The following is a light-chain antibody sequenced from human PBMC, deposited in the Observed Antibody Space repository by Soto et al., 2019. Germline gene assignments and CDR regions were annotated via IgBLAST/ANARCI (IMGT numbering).Light chain of an antibody. CDR2: DAS. Sequence: EIVLTQAPATLSLSPGERATHSCRASQSVSSYLAWYQQKPGQAPRLLIYDASNRATGIPARFSGSGSGTDFTLTISSLEPEDFAVYYCQQRSNWLWTFGQGTKVDIK. CDR3: QQRSNWLWT. J-gene: IGKJ1*01. CDR1: QSVSSY. V-gene: IGKV3-11*01.